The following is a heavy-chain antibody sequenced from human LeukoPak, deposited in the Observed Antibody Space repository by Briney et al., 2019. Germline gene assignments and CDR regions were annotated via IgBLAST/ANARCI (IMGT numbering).Heavy chain of an antibody. CDR1: GGNFSSYA. J-gene: IGHJ5*02. D-gene: IGHD1-26*01. CDR3: ASTIPSSGSWFDP. V-gene: IGHV1-69*05. CDR2: IIPIFGTA. Sequence: SVKVSCKASGGNFSSYAISWVRQAPGQGLEWMGGIIPIFGTANYAQKFQGRVTITTDESTSTAYMELSSLRSEDTAVYYCASTIPSSGSWFDPWGQGTLVTVSS.